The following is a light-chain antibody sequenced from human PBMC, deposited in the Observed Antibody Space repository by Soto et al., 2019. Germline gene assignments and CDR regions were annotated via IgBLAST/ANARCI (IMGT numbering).Light chain of an antibody. CDR3: QQLNGYQLA. Sequence: DIQLTQSPSFLSAFVGDTVTITCRASQAMSTYLAWYQQKPGKVPKLLIRSASTLQSGFPPRFSGGGSGTEFTLTISTLQPDDSGIYYCQQLNGYQLAFGGGTNVEIK. CDR1: QAMSTY. V-gene: IGKV1-9*01. J-gene: IGKJ4*01. CDR2: SAS.